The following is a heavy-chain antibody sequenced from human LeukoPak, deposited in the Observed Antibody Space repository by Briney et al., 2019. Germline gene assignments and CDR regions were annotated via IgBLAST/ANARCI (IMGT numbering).Heavy chain of an antibody. CDR3: AKGGELYGDYYFDY. J-gene: IGHJ4*02. V-gene: IGHV3-9*01. CDR2: ISWNSGSI. Sequence: PGGSLRLSCAASGFTFDDYAMHWVRQAPGKGLEWVSGISWNSGSIGYADSVKGRFTISRDNAKNSLYLQMNSLRAEDTALYYCAKGGELYGDYYFDYWGQGTLVTVSS. CDR1: GFTFDDYA. D-gene: IGHD4-17*01.